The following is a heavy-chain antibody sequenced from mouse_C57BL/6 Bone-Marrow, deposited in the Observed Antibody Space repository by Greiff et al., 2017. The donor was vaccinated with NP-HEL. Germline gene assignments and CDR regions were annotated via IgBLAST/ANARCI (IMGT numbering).Heavy chain of an antibody. CDR2: IRLKSDNYAT. V-gene: IGHV6-3*01. CDR1: GFTFSNYW. J-gene: IGHJ3*01. D-gene: IGHD1-1*01. Sequence: EVKLMESGGGLVQPGGSMKLSCVASGFTFSNYWMNWVRQSPEKGLEWVAQIRLKSDNYATHYAESVKGRFSISIDDSKSSVYLQMNNLRAEDAGIYYCTGLRSNAYWGQGTLVTVSA. CDR3: TGLRSNAY.